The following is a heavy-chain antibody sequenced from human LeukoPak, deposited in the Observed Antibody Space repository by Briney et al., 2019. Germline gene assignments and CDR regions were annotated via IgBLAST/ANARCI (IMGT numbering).Heavy chain of an antibody. Sequence: ASVKVSCKVSGYTLTELSMHWVRQAPGRGLEWMGGFDPEDGETIYAQKFQGRVTMTEDTSTDTAYMELSSLRSEDTAVYYCATIGPDYGDPPNWGQGTLVTVSS. CDR3: ATIGPDYGDPPN. V-gene: IGHV1-24*01. CDR2: FDPEDGET. CDR1: GYTLTELS. J-gene: IGHJ4*02. D-gene: IGHD4-17*01.